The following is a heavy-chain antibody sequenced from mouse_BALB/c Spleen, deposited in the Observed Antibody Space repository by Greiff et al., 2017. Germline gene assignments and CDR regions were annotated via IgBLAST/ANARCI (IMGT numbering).Heavy chain of an antibody. CDR2: ISSGSSTI. CDR3: ARAGVITIEE. Sequence: EVMLVESGGGLVQPGGSRKLSCAASGFTFSSFGMHWVRQAPEKGLEWVAYISSGSSTIYYADTVKGRFTISRDNPKNTLFLQMTSLRSEDTAMDYCARAGVITIEEWGQGTTLTVSS. CDR1: GFTFSSFG. J-gene: IGHJ2*01. V-gene: IGHV5-17*02. D-gene: IGHD2-4*01.